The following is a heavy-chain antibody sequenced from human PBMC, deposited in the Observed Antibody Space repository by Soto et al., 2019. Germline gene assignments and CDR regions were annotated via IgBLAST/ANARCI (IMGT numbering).Heavy chain of an antibody. CDR2: IYYSGST. D-gene: IGHD4-17*01. CDR3: ARLTHDYGDYYFDY. V-gene: IGHV4-59*08. J-gene: IGHJ4*02. Sequence: SETLSLTCTVSGGSISSYYWSWIRQPPGKGLEWIGYIYYSGSTNYNPSLKSRVTISVDTSKNQFSLKLISVTAADTAVYYCARLTHDYGDYYFDYWGQGTLVTVSS. CDR1: GGSISSYY.